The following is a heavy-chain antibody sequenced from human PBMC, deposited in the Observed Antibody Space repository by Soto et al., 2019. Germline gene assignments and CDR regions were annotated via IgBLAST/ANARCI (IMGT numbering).Heavy chain of an antibody. CDR1: GDSINNADYY. CDR2: IYYSGTT. V-gene: IGHV4-31*03. D-gene: IGHD3-10*01. Sequence: QVQLQESGPGLVKPSQTLSLNCSVSGDSINNADYYWSWIRQHAGRGLEWIGYIYYSGTTYYNPSLTSRVTISMDTSKNQFSLEMSSVPAADTAVYYCARVRGHAFYIRGQGTMVTVSS. J-gene: IGHJ3*02. CDR3: ARVRGHAFYI.